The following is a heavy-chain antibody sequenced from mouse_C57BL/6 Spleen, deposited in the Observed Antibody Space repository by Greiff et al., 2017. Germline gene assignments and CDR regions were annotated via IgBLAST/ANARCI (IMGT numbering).Heavy chain of an antibody. CDR2: IDPTSGCT. J-gene: IGHJ4*01. CDR3: ARGASSTMSRHCAMDY. V-gene: IGHV1-72*01. CDR1: GYTFTSYW. Sequence: QVQLQQPGAELVNPGASVKLSCKASGYTFTSYWMHWVKQRPGRGLAWIGTIDPTSGCTKYNEKFKSKATLTVDKPSSTAYMRLSSLTSGGSAVYYCARGASSTMSRHCAMDYWGQGTSVTVSS. D-gene: IGHD2-4*01.